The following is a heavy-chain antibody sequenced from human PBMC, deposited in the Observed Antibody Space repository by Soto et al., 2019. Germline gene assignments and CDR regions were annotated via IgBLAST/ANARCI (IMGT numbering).Heavy chain of an antibody. CDR2: IYYRGNT. CDR1: GDSINSDKYY. V-gene: IGHV4-39*01. D-gene: IGHD3-9*01. CDR3: ARLEGLATISYYFDF. Sequence: SETLSVTCSVSGDSINSDKYYWGWIRQPPGKGLEWIGSIYYRGNTYYDPSLQTRVTISLDKSKSKFSLRLNSVTAADSAVYFCARLEGLATISYYFDFWGQGAQVTVSS. J-gene: IGHJ4*02.